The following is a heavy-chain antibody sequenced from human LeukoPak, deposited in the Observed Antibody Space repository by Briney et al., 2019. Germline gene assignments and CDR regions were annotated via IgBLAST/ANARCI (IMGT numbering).Heavy chain of an antibody. CDR3: ARDGIFGVAHYYMDV. V-gene: IGHV4-38-2*02. Sequence: SETLSLTCSVSGYSVSSNYYWGWIRQSPAQGLEWIGNVDPRGTTYYNPSLRRRATMSLESSKNEFSLRLTSVTAADTAVYYCARDGIFGVAHYYMDVWGKGTTVTVSS. CDR2: VDPRGTT. J-gene: IGHJ6*03. D-gene: IGHD3-3*01. CDR1: GYSVSSNYY.